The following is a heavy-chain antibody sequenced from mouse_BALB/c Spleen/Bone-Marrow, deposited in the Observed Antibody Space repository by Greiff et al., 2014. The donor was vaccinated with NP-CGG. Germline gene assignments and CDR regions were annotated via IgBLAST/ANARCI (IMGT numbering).Heavy chain of an antibody. J-gene: IGHJ4*01. V-gene: IGHV1-18*01. CDR3: ARWDYYGYAMDY. D-gene: IGHD1-1*01. Sequence: VQLQQSGPELVKPGASMKISCKASGYSSTGYTMNWVKQSHGKNLEWIGLINPYNGGTSCNQKFMGKATLTVDKSSSAAYMELLSLTSEDSAVYYCARWDYYGYAMDYWGQGTSVTVSS. CDR1: GYSSTGYT. CDR2: INPYNGGT.